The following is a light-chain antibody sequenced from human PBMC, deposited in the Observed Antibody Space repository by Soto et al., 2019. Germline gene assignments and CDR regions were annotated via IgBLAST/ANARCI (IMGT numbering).Light chain of an antibody. CDR2: GTS. CDR1: QSVGTLY. V-gene: IGKV3D-20*02. J-gene: IGKJ4*01. Sequence: IVLTQSPGTLSLSPGDRATLSCRASQSVGTLYLAWYQQKPGQAPRLLISGTSTRATGIPDRFSGSASGTDFTLTISRLEPEDFAVYYCQQRSNWPPSLTFGGGTTVEIK. CDR3: QQRSNWPPSLT.